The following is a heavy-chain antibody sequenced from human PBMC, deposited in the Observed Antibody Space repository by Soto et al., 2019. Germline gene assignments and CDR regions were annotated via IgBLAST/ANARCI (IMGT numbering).Heavy chain of an antibody. Sequence: QVQLVQSGAEVKKPGSSVKVSCKASGGTFSSYTISWVRQAPGQGLEWMGRIIPILGIANYAQKFQGRVTITADKSTSTAYMELSSLRSEDTAVYYCARETYYYDSSGYYYDFDYWGQGTLVTVSS. CDR1: GGTFSSYT. D-gene: IGHD3-22*01. CDR2: IIPILGIA. J-gene: IGHJ4*02. CDR3: ARETYYYDSSGYYYDFDY. V-gene: IGHV1-69*08.